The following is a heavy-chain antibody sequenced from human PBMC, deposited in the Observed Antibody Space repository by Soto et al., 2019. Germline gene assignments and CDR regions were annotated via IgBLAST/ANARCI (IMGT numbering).Heavy chain of an antibody. J-gene: IGHJ4*02. CDR1: GFTFSSYA. CDR2: ISGSGGST. CDR3: PTTGGY. D-gene: IGHD2-8*02. V-gene: IGHV3-23*01. Sequence: GGSLRLSCAASGFTFSSYAMSWVRQAPGRGLEWVSVISGSGGSTYYPDSVKGRFTISRDNSKNTLYLQMNSLRAEGTAIYYCPTTGGYWGQGILVTVSS.